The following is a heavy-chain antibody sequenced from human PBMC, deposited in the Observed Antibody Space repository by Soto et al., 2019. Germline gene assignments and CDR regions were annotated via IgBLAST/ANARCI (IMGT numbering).Heavy chain of an antibody. J-gene: IGHJ4*02. D-gene: IGHD2-15*01. V-gene: IGHV1-46*01. CDR3: ARDEVEGGCSGGSCYPFDY. CDR2: INPSGGST. Sequence: SVKVSCKASGYTFTSYYMHWVRQAPGKGLEWMGIINPSGGSTSYAQKFQGRVTMTRDTSTSTVYMELSNLRSEDTAVYYCARDEVEGGCSGGSCYPFDYWGQGTLVTVSS. CDR1: GYTFTSYY.